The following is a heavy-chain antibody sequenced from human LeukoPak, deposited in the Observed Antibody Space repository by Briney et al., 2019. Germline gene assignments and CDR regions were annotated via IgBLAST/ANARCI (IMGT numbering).Heavy chain of an antibody. CDR2: IIPIFGTA. Sequence: ASVKVSCKASGGTFSSYAISWVRQAPGQGLEWMGGIIPIFGTANYAQKFHGRVTITADKSTSTAYMELSSLRSEDTAVYYCARGRPEYSSSGPHWYFDLWGRGTLVTVSS. D-gene: IGHD6-13*01. J-gene: IGHJ2*01. CDR3: ARGRPEYSSSGPHWYFDL. V-gene: IGHV1-69*06. CDR1: GGTFSSYA.